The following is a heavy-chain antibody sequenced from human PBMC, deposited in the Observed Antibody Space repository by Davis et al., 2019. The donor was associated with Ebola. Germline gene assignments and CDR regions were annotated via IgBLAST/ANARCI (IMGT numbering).Heavy chain of an antibody. V-gene: IGHV1-46*01. CDR1: GYTFTDYH. CDR3: GRDAWYTVRGIADYLDY. Sequence: ASVKVSCKASGYTFTDYHMHWVRQAPGQGLEWMGIINPDDSSTSYSQNFQGRVTMTSDTSTSTVYMEMTSLRSEDTAVYYCGRDAWYTVRGIADYLDYWGQGTPITVSS. CDR2: INPDDSST. J-gene: IGHJ4*02. D-gene: IGHD3-10*01.